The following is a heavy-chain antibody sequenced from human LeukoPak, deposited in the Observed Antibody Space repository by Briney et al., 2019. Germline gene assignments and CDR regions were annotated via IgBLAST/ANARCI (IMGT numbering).Heavy chain of an antibody. CDR1: GYTLNIYG. V-gene: IGHV1-18*04. D-gene: IGHD5-18*01. CDR2: ISAYNGHT. J-gene: IGHJ4*02. Sequence: GASVKVSCKASGYTLNIYGISWVRQAPGQGLEWKGWISAYNGHTNYAQKFQGRVTMTSDTSTSTAYMELRSLTSDDTALYYCARADRTAITQDYWGQGTLVTVSS. CDR3: ARADRTAITQDY.